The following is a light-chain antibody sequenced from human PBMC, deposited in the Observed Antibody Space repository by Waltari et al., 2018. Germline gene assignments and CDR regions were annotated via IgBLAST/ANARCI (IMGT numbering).Light chain of an antibody. V-gene: IGKV1-39*01. CDR3: QQSYTSPYT. CDR2: GAS. J-gene: IGKJ2*01. CDR1: QSISNS. Sequence: DIQMTQSPSSLSASVRARVTITCRASQSISNSLIWYQQKPRKVPKVLIFGASSLQSGVPSRFSGSGSGTDFTLTINSLQPEDFATYSCQQSYTSPYTFGQGTKLEI.